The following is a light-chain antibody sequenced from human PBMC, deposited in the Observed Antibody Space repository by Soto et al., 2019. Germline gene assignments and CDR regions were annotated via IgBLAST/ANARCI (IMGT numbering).Light chain of an antibody. Sequence: ETVLTQSPGTLSLSPGERATLSCRASQSVSSSYLAWYQQKPGQAPRLLIYGASIRATGIPDRFSGSGSGTDFTLTISRLEPEDFAVYYCQQYGSSLYTSGQGTKLEIK. J-gene: IGKJ2*01. CDR2: GAS. CDR3: QQYGSSLYT. V-gene: IGKV3-20*01. CDR1: QSVSSSY.